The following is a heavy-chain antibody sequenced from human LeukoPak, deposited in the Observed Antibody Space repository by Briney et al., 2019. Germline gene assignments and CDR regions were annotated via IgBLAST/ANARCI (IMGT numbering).Heavy chain of an antibody. Sequence: SETLSLTCTVSGGSISSYYWSWIRQPPGKGLEWIGYIYYSGSTNYNPSLKSRVTISVDTSKNQFSLRLNSVTAADTAVYYCARLSSGSSSWYDIDYWGQGTLVTVSS. D-gene: IGHD6-13*01. CDR3: ARLSSGSSSWYDIDY. J-gene: IGHJ4*02. CDR1: GGSISSYY. CDR2: IYYSGST. V-gene: IGHV4-59*08.